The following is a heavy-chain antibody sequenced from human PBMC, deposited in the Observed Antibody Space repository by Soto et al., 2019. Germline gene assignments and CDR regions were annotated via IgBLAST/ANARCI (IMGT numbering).Heavy chain of an antibody. V-gene: IGHV4-38-2*01. D-gene: IGHD1-26*01. CDR3: ASSWLLRAFEI. CDR1: GYSISSGYY. CDR2: IYHSGST. Sequence: PSETLSLTCAVSGYSISSGYYWGWIRQPPGKGLEWIGSIYHSGSTYYNPSLKSRVTISVDTSKNQFSLKLSSVTAADTAVYYCASSWLLRAFEIWGQGTMVTVSS. J-gene: IGHJ3*02.